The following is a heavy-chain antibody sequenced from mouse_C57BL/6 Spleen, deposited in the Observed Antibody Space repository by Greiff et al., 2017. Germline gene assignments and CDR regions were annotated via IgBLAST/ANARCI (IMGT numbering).Heavy chain of an antibody. Sequence: VQLQQSGPELVKPGASVKLSCKASGYTFTSYDINWVKQRPGQGLEWIGWIYPRDGSTKYNEKFKGKATLTVDPSSSTPYMELHSLTSEYSAVYVCESDIYYGSSYDYYAMDYWGQGTSVTVSS. CDR2: IYPRDGST. V-gene: IGHV1-85*01. J-gene: IGHJ4*01. CDR3: ESDIYYGSSYDYYAMDY. D-gene: IGHD1-1*01. CDR1: GYTFTSYD.